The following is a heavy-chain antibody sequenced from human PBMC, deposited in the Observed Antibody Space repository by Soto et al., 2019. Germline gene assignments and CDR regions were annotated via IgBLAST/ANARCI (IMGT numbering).Heavy chain of an antibody. J-gene: IGHJ5*02. CDR3: ARELERRGGWFDP. Sequence: EVQLVESGGGLVKPGGSLRLSCAASGFTFSSYSMNWVRQAPGKGLEWVSSISSSSRNIYYVDSVKGRFTISRDNAKNSLYLQMNSLRAEETAVYYCARELERRGGWFDPWGQGTLVTVSS. V-gene: IGHV3-21*01. CDR1: GFTFSSYS. D-gene: IGHD1-1*01. CDR2: ISSSSRNI.